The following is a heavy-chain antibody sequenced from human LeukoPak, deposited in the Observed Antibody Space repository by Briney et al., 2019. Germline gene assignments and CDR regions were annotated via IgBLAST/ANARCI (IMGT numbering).Heavy chain of an antibody. V-gene: IGHV3-30-3*01. CDR3: AKDPSFDSYYYYGMDV. CDR1: GFTFSSYA. J-gene: IGHJ6*02. D-gene: IGHD3-9*01. CDR2: ISYDGSNK. Sequence: GGSLRLSCAASGFTFSSYAMHWVRQAPGKGLEWVAVISYDGSNKYYADSVKGRFTISRDNSKNTLYLQMNSLRAEDTAVYFCAKDPSFDSYYYYGMDVWGQGTTVTVSS.